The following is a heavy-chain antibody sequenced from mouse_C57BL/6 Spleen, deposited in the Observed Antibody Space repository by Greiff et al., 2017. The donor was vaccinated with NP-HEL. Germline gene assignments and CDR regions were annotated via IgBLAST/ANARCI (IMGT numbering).Heavy chain of an antibody. D-gene: IGHD1-1*01. CDR2: IDPSDSYT. J-gene: IGHJ2*01. CDR3: ARSLYYYGSSCGY. Sequence: QVQLQQPGAELVKPGASVKLSCKASGYTFTSYWMQWVKQRPGQGLEWIGEIDPSDSYTNYNQKFKGKATLTVDTSSSTAYMQLSSLTSEDSAVYYCARSLYYYGSSCGYWGQGTTLTVSS. CDR1: GYTFTSYW. V-gene: IGHV1-50*01.